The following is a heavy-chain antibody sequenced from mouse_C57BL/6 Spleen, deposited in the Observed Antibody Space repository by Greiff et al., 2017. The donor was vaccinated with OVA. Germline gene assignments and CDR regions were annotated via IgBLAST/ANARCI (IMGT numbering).Heavy chain of an antibody. Sequence: QVQLQQSGAELVRPGTSVKMSCKASGYTFTNYWIGWAKQRPGHGLEWIGDIYPGGGYTNYNEKFKGKATLTADKSSSTAYMQFSSLTSEDAAIYDCARTGSTVVATRAMDYWGQGTSVTVSS. J-gene: IGHJ4*01. CDR3: ARTGSTVVATRAMDY. CDR1: GYTFTNYW. V-gene: IGHV1-63*01. CDR2: IYPGGGYT. D-gene: IGHD1-1*01.